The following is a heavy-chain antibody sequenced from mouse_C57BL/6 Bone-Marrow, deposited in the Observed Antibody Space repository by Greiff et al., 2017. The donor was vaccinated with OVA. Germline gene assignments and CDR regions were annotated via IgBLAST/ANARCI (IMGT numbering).Heavy chain of an antibody. CDR3: AREATRWYFDG. V-gene: IGHV1-50*01. J-gene: IGHJ1*03. Sequence: QVQLQQPGAELVKPGASVKLSCKASGYTFTSYWMQWVKQRPGQGLEWIGEIDPSDSYTNYNQKFKGKATLTVDTSSSTAYMQLSSLTSEDSAVYYCAREATRWYFDGWGTGTTVTVSS. CDR2: IDPSDSYT. D-gene: IGHD6-1*01. CDR1: GYTFTSYW.